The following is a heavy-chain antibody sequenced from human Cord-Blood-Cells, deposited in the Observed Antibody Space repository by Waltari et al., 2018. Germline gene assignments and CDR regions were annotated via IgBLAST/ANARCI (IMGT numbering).Heavy chain of an antibody. Sequence: QVQLVQSGAEVKKPGASVKVSCKASVYTFTGYYMHWVRQAPGQGLEGMGWINPNSGGTNYAQKFQGRVTMTRDTSISTAYMELSRLRSDDTAVYYCARGYSSSYYYYGMDVWGQGTTVTVSS. J-gene: IGHJ6*02. CDR2: INPNSGGT. CDR1: VYTFTGYY. V-gene: IGHV1-2*02. CDR3: ARGYSSSYYYYGMDV. D-gene: IGHD6-6*01.